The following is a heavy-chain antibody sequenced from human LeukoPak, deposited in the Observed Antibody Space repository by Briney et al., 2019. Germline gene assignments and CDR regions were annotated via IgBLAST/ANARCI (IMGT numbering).Heavy chain of an antibody. J-gene: IGHJ4*02. Sequence: SQTLSLTCTVSGGSISSGDYYWSWIRQPPGKGLEWIGYIYYSGSTYCNPSLKSRVTISVDTSKNQFSLKLSSVTAADTAVYYCAIVGRQYYFDYWGQGTLVTVSS. CDR3: AIVGRQYYFDY. V-gene: IGHV4-30-4*01. CDR2: IYYSGST. CDR1: GGSISSGDYY.